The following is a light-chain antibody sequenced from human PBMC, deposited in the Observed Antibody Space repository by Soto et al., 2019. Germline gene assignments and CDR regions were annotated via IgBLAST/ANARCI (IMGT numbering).Light chain of an antibody. CDR1: SSNIGSNY. CDR3: QSYDSSLSVRV. V-gene: IGLV1-40*01. CDR2: ANT. J-gene: IGLJ1*01. Sequence: QSVLNQPPAASGTPGQRVTISCSGSSSNIGSNYVYWYQQLPGTAPKLLIYANTNRPSGVPDRTSGSKSGTSASLAITGLQAEDEADYYCQSYDSSLSVRVFGTGTKVAVL.